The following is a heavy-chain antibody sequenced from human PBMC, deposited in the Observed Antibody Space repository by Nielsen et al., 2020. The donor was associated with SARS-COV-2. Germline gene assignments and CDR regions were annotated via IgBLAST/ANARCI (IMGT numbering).Heavy chain of an antibody. D-gene: IGHD6-19*01. CDR1: GGSISSSSCY. CDR3: AITYSGRPYNWLDP. J-gene: IGHJ5*02. Sequence: SETLSLTSTVSGGSISSSSCYWGWIRQPPGKGLEWIGCIYYSGSTYYNPSLKSRVTISVDTSKNQFSLKLSSVTAADTAVYYCAITYSGRPYNWLDPCGQGTRGTVAS. V-gene: IGHV4-39*01. CDR2: IYYSGST.